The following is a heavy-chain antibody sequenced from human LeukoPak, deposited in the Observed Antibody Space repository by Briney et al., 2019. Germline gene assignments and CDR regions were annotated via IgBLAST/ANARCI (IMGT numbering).Heavy chain of an antibody. J-gene: IGHJ6*02. CDR2: IYYSGSS. D-gene: IGHD1-26*01. CDR3: ARQSGVSSDNYFGMDV. V-gene: IGHV4-39*01. Sequence: SETLSLTCTVSGGSIRSSSYFWGWIRQPPGKGLEWIGNIYYSGSSYYNPSLKSRFTISVNTSKNQFSLKMSSVTAADTAVFYCARQSGVSSDNYFGMDVWGQGTTVTVSS. CDR1: GGSIRSSSYF.